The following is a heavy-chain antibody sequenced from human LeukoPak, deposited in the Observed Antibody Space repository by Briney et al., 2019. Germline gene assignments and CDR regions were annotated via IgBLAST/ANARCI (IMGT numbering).Heavy chain of an antibody. Sequence: GASVKVSCKASGYTFTSYDINWVRQATGQGLEWMGWMNPNSGNTGYAQKFQGRVTMTRNTSISTAYMELSSLRSEDTAVYYCARGSDSWFGELLSPWGQGTLVTVSS. CDR3: ARGSDSWFGELLSP. V-gene: IGHV1-8*01. D-gene: IGHD3-10*01. CDR1: GYTFTSYD. CDR2: MNPNSGNT. J-gene: IGHJ5*02.